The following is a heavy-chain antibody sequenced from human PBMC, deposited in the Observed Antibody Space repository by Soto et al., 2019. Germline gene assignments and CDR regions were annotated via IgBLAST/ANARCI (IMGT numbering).Heavy chain of an antibody. CDR1: GYTFSSYG. D-gene: IGHD6-13*01. CDR2: INLYDGNT. CDR3: ARDYGSSWFDY. Sequence: QVLLLQSGAEVKKPGASVKVSCKASGYTFSSYGTNWVRQAPGQGLEWMGWINLYDGNTNYAEKLQGRVTMTTDTSTSTAYMELRSLRHDDTAVYYCARDYGSSWFDYWGQGTRVIVSS. V-gene: IGHV1-18*01. J-gene: IGHJ4*02.